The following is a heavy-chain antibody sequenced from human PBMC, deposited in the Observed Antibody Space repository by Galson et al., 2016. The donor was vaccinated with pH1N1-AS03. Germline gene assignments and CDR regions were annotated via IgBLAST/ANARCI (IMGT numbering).Heavy chain of an antibody. Sequence: SLRLSCAASGFTFSNYAMNWVRQAPGKGLEWVSIISGSGDSTKYADSVKGQLTISRDNSKNTLYLQMSSLKASDTAMYYCATSMVRGYIITSLDYWGQGTLVTVSS. CDR3: ATSMVRGYIITSLDY. J-gene: IGHJ4*02. CDR1: GFTFSNYA. D-gene: IGHD3-10*01. CDR2: ISGSGDST. V-gene: IGHV3-23*01.